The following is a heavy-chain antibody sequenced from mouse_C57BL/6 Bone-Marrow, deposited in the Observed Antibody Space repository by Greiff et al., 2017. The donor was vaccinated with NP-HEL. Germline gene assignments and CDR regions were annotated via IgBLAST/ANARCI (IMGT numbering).Heavy chain of an antibody. J-gene: IGHJ4*01. CDR1: GYSFTGYY. CDR3: ERGTEVTTGALYAMDY. CDR2: INPSTGGT. V-gene: IGHV1-42*01. D-gene: IGHD2-2*01. Sequence: VHVKQSGPELVKPGASVKISCKASGYSFTGYYMNWVKQSPEKSLEWIGEINPSTGGTTYNQKFKAKATLTVDKSSSTAYMQLKSLTSEDSAVYYCERGTEVTTGALYAMDYWGQGTSVTVSS.